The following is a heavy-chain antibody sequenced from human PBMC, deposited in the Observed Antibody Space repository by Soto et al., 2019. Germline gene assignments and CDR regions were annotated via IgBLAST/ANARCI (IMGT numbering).Heavy chain of an antibody. J-gene: IGHJ4*02. CDR2: ISENGVNK. CDR3: ASRLTETVSALGY. D-gene: IGHD2-8*01. CDR1: GFTFTSFA. Sequence: QVQLVESGGGVVQTGASLRLSCSASGFTFTSFAVHWVRQAPGKGLEWVAVISENGVNKYSAESVRGRFVISRDNSKNTVELEMNSLSPEDTAVYFCASRLTETVSALGYWGQGTLVSVSS. V-gene: IGHV3-30*09.